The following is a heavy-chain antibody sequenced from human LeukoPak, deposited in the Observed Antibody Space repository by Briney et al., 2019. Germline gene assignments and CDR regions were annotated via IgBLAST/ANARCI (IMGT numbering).Heavy chain of an antibody. V-gene: IGHV5-10-1*01. CDR3: ARRRNDLYDYGDYLLTD. D-gene: IGHD4-17*01. CDR2: IDPSDSYT. J-gene: IGHJ4*02. Sequence: GDSLKISCKGSGYSLTSYWYSWVRQMPGKGLEWMGRIDPSDSYTNYSPAFQGHGTDSAGKTISHAYPQGSSPKTSDTARYYCARRRNDLYDYGDYLLTDWGQGTLVTV. CDR1: GYSLTSYW.